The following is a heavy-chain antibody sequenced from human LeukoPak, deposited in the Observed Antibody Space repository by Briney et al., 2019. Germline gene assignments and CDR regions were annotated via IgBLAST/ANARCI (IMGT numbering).Heavy chain of an antibody. V-gene: IGHV3-23*01. CDR2: ISGSGGST. D-gene: IGHD3-22*01. CDR1: GFTFSSYA. CDR3: AKEEPALRSGYYYDSSGYRSDY. J-gene: IGHJ4*02. Sequence: PGGSLRLSCAASGFTFSSYAMSWVRQAPGKGLEWVSAISGSGGSTYYADSVKGRFTISRYNSKNRLYLQMNSLRAEDTAVYYCAKEEPALRSGYYYDSSGYRSDYWGQGTLVTVSS.